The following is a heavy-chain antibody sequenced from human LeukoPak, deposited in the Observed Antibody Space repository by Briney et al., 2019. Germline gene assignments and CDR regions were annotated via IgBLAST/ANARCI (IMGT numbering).Heavy chain of an antibody. CDR3: ARDALLPRIAAAGQAK. J-gene: IGHJ4*02. D-gene: IGHD6-13*01. Sequence: PSQTLSLTCTVSGGSISSGGYYWSWIRQPPGKGLEWIGYIYHSGSTYYNPSLKSRVTISVDRSKNQFSLKLSSVTAADTAVYYCARDALLPRIAAAGQAKWGQGTLVTVSS. CDR1: GGSISSGGYY. CDR2: IYHSGST. V-gene: IGHV4-30-2*01.